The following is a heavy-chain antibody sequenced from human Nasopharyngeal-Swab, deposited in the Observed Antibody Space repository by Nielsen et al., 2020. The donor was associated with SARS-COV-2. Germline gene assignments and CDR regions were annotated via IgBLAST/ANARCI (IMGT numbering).Heavy chain of an antibody. CDR3: GRGPPSIELMVYGKVGWFDP. Sequence: WIRQPPGKGLEWLGEINHSGSSNYNPSLKSRVTISVDVSNNQFFLYLRSVTAADTAVDYCGRGPPSIELMVYGKVGWFDPWGQGTLVTVSS. V-gene: IGHV4-34*01. CDR2: INHSGSS. D-gene: IGHD2-8*02. J-gene: IGHJ5*02.